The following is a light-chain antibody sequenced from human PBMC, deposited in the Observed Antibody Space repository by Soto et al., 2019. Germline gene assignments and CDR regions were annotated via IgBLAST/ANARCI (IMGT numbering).Light chain of an antibody. V-gene: IGKV3-20*01. Sequence: EIVLTQSPSTLSFSPWERSTLSFVASQSVSSYLAWYQQKPGQAPRLLIYGASSRATGIPDRFSGSGSGTDFTLTISRLEPEDFAVYYCQQYGSSQITFGQGTRLEIK. J-gene: IGKJ5*01. CDR2: GAS. CDR1: QSVSSY. CDR3: QQYGSSQIT.